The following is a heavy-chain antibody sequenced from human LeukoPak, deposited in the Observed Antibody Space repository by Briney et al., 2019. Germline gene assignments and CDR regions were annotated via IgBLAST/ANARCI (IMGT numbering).Heavy chain of an antibody. CDR1: GGTISSYY. J-gene: IGHJ5*02. V-gene: IGHV4-59*01. CDR3: ASLVNNWNDDNWLDP. D-gene: IGHD1-1*01. CDR2: IYYSGST. Sequence: SETLSLTCTVSGGTISSYYWSWIRQPPGKGLEWIGYIYYSGSTNYNPSLKSRVTISVDTSKNQFSLKLSSVTAADTAVYYCASLVNNWNDDNWLDPWGQGTLVTVSS.